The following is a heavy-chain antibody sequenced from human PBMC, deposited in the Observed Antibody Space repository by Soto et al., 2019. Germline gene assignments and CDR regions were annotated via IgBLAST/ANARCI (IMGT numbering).Heavy chain of an antibody. Sequence: SETLSLTCTVSGGSISSHYLNWIRQPPGKGLEWIGYIYNSGTTNYNPSLKTRVTISVDTSKNQFSLKLSSVTAADTAVYYCARSSWYYYFDYWGQGTLVTVSS. D-gene: IGHD6-13*01. CDR1: GGSISSHY. CDR3: ARSSWYYYFDY. J-gene: IGHJ4*02. CDR2: IYNSGTT. V-gene: IGHV4-59*11.